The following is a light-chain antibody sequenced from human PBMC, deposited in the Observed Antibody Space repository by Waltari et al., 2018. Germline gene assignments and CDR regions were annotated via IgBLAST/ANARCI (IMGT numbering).Light chain of an antibody. CDR2: LGT. CDR3: VQTLQSPVT. CDR1: QSLLHTNGFHY. V-gene: IGKV2-28*01. Sequence: DIVMTQSPLSLPVTPGEPASISCRSSQSLLHTNGFHYLEWYLQRPGQSPHLLIYLGTNRASGVPDRFSGSRSGTDFTLKISSVEAEDVGVYYCVQTLQSPVTFGQGTRLEIK. J-gene: IGKJ5*01.